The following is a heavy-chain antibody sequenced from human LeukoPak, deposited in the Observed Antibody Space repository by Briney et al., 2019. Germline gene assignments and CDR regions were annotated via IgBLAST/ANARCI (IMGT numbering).Heavy chain of an antibody. V-gene: IGHV4-30-4*02. Sequence: SETLSLTCTVSGGSISSGDYYWSWIRQPPGKGLEWIGYIYYSGSTYYNPSLKSRVTISVDTSKNQFSLKLSSVTAADTAVYYCARDRGYYRDAFDIWGQGTMVTVSS. CDR3: ARDRGYYRDAFDI. J-gene: IGHJ3*02. D-gene: IGHD3-22*01. CDR1: GGSISSGDYY. CDR2: IYYSGST.